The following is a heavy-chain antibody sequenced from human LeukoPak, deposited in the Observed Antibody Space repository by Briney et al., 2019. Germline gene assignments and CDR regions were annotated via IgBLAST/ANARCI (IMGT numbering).Heavy chain of an antibody. V-gene: IGHV4-38-2*02. CDR3: GGFLGYCSGGDCHWYVDF. CDR1: GDSVNSGYY. CDR2: LYHTVST. D-gene: IGHD2-15*01. J-gene: IGHJ2*01. Sequence: SETLSLTCSVSGDSVNSGYYWGWLRQFPGKGLEWIGSLYHTVSTYANPSLKSRVTLSADMPNNRFSLTLNSVTAADTAVYYCGGFLGYCSGGDCHWYVDFWGRGTLVTVSS.